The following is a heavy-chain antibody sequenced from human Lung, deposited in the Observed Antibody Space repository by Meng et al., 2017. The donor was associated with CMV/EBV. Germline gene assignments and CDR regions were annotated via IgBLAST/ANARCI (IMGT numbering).Heavy chain of an antibody. Sequence: PRLVESSGTMSPTWGVSGGSTSRSNGCSWVRQPPGKGLEWIGEIYHSGITNYNPSLKSRVTISVDKSKNQFSLKLSSVTAADTAVYYCASFPPPGKQWLVTDYWGQGTLVTVSS. CDR3: ASFPPPGKQWLVTDY. V-gene: IGHV4-4*02. CDR1: GGSTSRSNG. CDR2: IYHSGIT. J-gene: IGHJ4*02. D-gene: IGHD6-19*01.